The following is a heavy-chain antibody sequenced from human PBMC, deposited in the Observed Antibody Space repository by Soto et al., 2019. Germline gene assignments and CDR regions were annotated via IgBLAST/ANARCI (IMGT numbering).Heavy chain of an antibody. V-gene: IGHV1-69*01. CDR3: ASPWLVGYYYYCYGMDV. D-gene: IGHD6-19*01. J-gene: IGHJ6*02. CDR2: IIPIFGTA. Sequence: QVQLVQSGAEVKKPGSSVKVSCKASGGTFSSYAISWVRQAPGQGLEWMGGIIPIFGTANYAQKFQGRVTITADESTSTAYMELSSLRSEDTAVYYCASPWLVGYYYYCYGMDVWGQGTTVTVSS. CDR1: GGTFSSYA.